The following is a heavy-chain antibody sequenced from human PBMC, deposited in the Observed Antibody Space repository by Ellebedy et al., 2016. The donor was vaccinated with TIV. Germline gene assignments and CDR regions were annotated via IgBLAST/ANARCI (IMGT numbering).Heavy chain of an antibody. V-gene: IGHV3-7*01. CDR1: GFTFSSNG. CDR2: IHEDGNAK. CDR3: ARDGYGGYLDS. Sequence: GESLKISCVASGFTFSSNGLSWVRQDPGKGLEWLANIHEDGNAKFYVDSVRGRFTISRDNAGNAVYLHMNSLRVEDTAVYYCARDGYGGYLDSWGQGTLIIVSS. J-gene: IGHJ4*02. D-gene: IGHD5-18*01.